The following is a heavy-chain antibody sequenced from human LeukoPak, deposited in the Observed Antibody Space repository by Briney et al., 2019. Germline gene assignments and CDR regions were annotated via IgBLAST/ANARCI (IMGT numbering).Heavy chain of an antibody. V-gene: IGHV4-59*01. CDR1: GGSISSYY. Sequence: SETLSLTCTVSGGSISSYYWSWIRQPPGKGLGWIGYIYYSGGTNYNPSLKSRVTISVDTSKNQFSLKLSSVTAADTAVYYCARLVATTTRFDYWGQGTLVTVSS. CDR3: ARLVATTTRFDY. CDR2: IYYSGGT. D-gene: IGHD5-12*01. J-gene: IGHJ4*02.